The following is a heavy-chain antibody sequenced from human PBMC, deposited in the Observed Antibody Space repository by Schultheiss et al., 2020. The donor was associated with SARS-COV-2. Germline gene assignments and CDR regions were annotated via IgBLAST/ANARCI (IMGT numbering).Heavy chain of an antibody. CDR2: INSDGSST. D-gene: IGHD4-11*01. CDR1: GFTFSSYW. CDR3: AKQALDYSNTFDY. J-gene: IGHJ4*02. Sequence: GGSLRLSCAASGFTFSSYWMHWVRQAPGKGLVWVSRINSDGSSTSYADSVKGRFTISRDNAKNTLYLQMNSLRAEDTALYYCAKQALDYSNTFDYWGQGTPVTVSS. V-gene: IGHV3-74*01.